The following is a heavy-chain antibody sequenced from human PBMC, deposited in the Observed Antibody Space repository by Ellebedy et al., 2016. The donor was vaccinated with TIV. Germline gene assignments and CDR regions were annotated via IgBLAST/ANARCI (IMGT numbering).Heavy chain of an antibody. CDR3: ARAPRGIYSFDY. D-gene: IGHD2-21*01. Sequence: GGSLRLXXAASGFTFSNYGMHWVRQAPGKGLEWVAVIWHDGSNQYYADSVKGGFTISRDNSNNMMYLQMSSLRAEDTAVYYCARAPRGIYSFDYWGQGTLVTASS. V-gene: IGHV3-33*01. CDR2: IWHDGSNQ. J-gene: IGHJ4*02. CDR1: GFTFSNYG.